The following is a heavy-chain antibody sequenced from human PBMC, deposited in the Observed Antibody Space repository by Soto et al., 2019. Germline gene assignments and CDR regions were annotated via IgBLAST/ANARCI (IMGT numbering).Heavy chain of an antibody. Sequence: PGGSLRLSCAASGFTVSSYAMSWVRQAPGKGLEWVSAISGSVYTTYYAGSVKGRFTISRDNSKNTLYLQMNSLRAEDTAVYYCAKAESDYSTFDSWGRGTLVTVSS. V-gene: IGHV3-23*01. CDR1: GFTVSSYA. CDR3: AKAESDYSTFDS. D-gene: IGHD4-17*01. J-gene: IGHJ4*02. CDR2: ISGSVYTT.